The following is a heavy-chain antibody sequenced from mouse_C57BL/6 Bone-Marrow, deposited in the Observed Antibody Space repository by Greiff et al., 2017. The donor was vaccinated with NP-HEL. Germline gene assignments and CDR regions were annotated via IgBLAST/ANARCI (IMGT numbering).Heavy chain of an antibody. Sequence: QVQLKQPGAELVMPGASVKLSCKASGYTFTSYWMHWVKQRPGQGLEWIGEIDPSDSYTNYNQKFKGKSTLTVDKSSSTAYMQLSSLTSEDSAVYYCARDYDWAMDYWGQGTSVTVSS. CDR2: IDPSDSYT. CDR1: GYTFTSYW. CDR3: ARDYDWAMDY. V-gene: IGHV1-69*01. J-gene: IGHJ4*01. D-gene: IGHD1-1*01.